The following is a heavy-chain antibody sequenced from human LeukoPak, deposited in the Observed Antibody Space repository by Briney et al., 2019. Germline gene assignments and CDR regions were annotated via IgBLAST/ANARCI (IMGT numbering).Heavy chain of an antibody. Sequence: SETLSFTCTVSGGSISSGGNYWSWIRQHPGKGLEWIGYIYYSGSTYYNPSLKSRVTISVDTSKNQFSLKLSSVTAADTAVYYCARESRGDGYNYYFDYWGQGTLVTVSS. V-gene: IGHV4-31*03. CDR3: ARESRGDGYNYYFDY. CDR1: GGSISSGGNY. D-gene: IGHD5-24*01. J-gene: IGHJ4*02. CDR2: IYYSGST.